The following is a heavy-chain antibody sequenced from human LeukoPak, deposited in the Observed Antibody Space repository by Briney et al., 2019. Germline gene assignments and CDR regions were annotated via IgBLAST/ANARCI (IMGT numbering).Heavy chain of an antibody. CDR2: ISWSSGSI. Sequence: LRLSCAASGFTFDDYAMHWVRQAPGKGLEWVSGISWSSGSIGYADSVKGRFTISRDNAKNSLYLQMNSLRAEDTALYYCAKDSPTPSAAAGTVPAEPFFDYWGQGTLVTVSS. CDR3: AKDSPTPSAAAGTVPAEPFFDY. CDR1: GFTFDDYA. V-gene: IGHV3-9*01. D-gene: IGHD6-13*01. J-gene: IGHJ4*02.